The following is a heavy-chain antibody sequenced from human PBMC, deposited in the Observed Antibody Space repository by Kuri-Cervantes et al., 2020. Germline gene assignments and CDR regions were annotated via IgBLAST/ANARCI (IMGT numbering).Heavy chain of an antibody. CDR2: IYYSGST. CDR1: GGSISSGDYY. J-gene: IGHJ4*02. D-gene: IGHD3-9*01. Sequence: SETLSLTCTVSGGSISSGDYYWSWIRQPPGKGLEWIGYIYYSGSTYYNPSLKSRVTISVDTSKNQFSLKLSSVTAADTAVHYCATILTGYVDYWGQGTLVTVSS. V-gene: IGHV4-30-4*01. CDR3: ATILTGYVDY.